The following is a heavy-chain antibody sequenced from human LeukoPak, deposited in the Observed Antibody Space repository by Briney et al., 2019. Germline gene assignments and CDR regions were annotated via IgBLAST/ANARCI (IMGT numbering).Heavy chain of an antibody. D-gene: IGHD1-1*01. V-gene: IGHV3-21*01. CDR2: ISSSSSYI. J-gene: IGHJ4*02. Sequence: GGSLRLSCAASGFTFSSYSMNWVRQAPGKGLEWVSSISSSSSYIYYADSVKGRFTISRDNAKNSLYLQMNSLRAEDTAVYYCARLTRTTAASSIPFDYWGQGTLVIVSS. CDR3: ARLTRTTAASSIPFDY. CDR1: GFTFSSYS.